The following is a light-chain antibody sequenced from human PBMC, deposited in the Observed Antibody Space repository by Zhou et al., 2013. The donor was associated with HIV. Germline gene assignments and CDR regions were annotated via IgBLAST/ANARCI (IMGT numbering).Light chain of an antibody. J-gene: IGKJ5*01. CDR1: QSLSTY. Sequence: DIVVTQSPATLSASPGERVTLSCRASQSLSTYLAWYQQRPGQAPRLLIHRASTRATGVPARFTGSGSGTEFTLTITSLQSEDFALYFCQQYNSWPLTFGPGTRLEMK. CDR2: RAS. V-gene: IGKV3-15*01. CDR3: QQYNSWPLT.